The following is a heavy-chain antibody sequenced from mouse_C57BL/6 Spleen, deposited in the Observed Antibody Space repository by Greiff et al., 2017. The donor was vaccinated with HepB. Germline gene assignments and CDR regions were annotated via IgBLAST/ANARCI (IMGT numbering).Heavy chain of an antibody. CDR1: GYAFTNYL. D-gene: IGHD1-1*01. CDR2: INPGSGGT. Sequence: VQLQQSGAELVRPGTSVKVSCKASGYAFTNYLIEWVKQRPGQGLEWIGVINPGSGGTNYNEKFKGKATLTADKSSSTAYMQLSSLTSEDSAVYFCARSAYYYGSSQYYFDYWGQGTTLTVSS. CDR3: ARSAYYYGSSQYYFDY. J-gene: IGHJ2*01. V-gene: IGHV1-54*01.